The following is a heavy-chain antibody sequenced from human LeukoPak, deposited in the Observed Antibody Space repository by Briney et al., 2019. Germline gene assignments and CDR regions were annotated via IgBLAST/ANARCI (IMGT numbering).Heavy chain of an antibody. J-gene: IGHJ4*02. CDR2: IIPIFGTA. CDR1: GGTFSSYA. V-gene: IGHV1-69*05. Sequence: SVKVSCKASGGTFSSYAISWVRQAPGQGLEWMGGIIPIFGTANYAQKFQGRATITTDESTSTAYMELSSLRSEDTAVYYCARDLDAAVAGFDYWGQGTLVTVSS. D-gene: IGHD6-19*01. CDR3: ARDLDAAVAGFDY.